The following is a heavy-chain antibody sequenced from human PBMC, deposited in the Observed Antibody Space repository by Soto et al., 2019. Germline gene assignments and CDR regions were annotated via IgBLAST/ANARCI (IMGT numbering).Heavy chain of an antibody. Sequence: QVQLQESGPGLVKPSETLSLTCTVSGGSVSSGSYYWSWIRQPAGKGLEWIGYIYYSVSTNYNPSLKSRVTISVDTSKNQFSLKVSSVTAADTAVYYCASYSSGWYDVIYWGQGTLVTVSS. J-gene: IGHJ4*02. D-gene: IGHD6-19*01. CDR2: IYYSVST. CDR1: GGSVSSGSYY. V-gene: IGHV4-61*01. CDR3: ASYSSGWYDVIY.